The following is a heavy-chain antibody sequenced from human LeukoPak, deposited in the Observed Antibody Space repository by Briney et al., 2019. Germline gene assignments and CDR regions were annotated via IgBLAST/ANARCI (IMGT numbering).Heavy chain of an antibody. V-gene: IGHV1-69*13. Sequence: SVKVSCKASGGTFSSYAISWVRQAPGQGLEWMGGIIPIFGTANYAQKFQGRVTITADESTSTAYMELSSLRSEDTAVYYCARDSEQQLPGILVAYYFDYWGQGTLVTVSS. J-gene: IGHJ4*02. CDR3: ARDSEQQLPGILVAYYFDY. CDR2: IIPIFGTA. CDR1: GGTFSSYA. D-gene: IGHD6-13*01.